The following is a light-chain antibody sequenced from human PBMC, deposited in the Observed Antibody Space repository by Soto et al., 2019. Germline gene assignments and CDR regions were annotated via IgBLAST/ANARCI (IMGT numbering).Light chain of an antibody. V-gene: IGLV2-14*01. CDR2: DVS. J-gene: IGLJ1*01. CDR3: SSYTSSSIYG. CDR1: SSDVGGYNY. Sequence: QSVLTQPASVSGSPGQSITISCTGTSSDVGGYNYVSWYQQHPGKAPKLMIYDVSNRPSGVSSRFSGSKSGNTASLTISGLQAEDEADYYCSSYTSSSIYGFGTGTKVTVL.